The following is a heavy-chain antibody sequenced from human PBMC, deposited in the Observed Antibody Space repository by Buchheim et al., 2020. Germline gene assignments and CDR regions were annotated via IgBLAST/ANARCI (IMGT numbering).Heavy chain of an antibody. Sequence: QVQLQESGPGLVKPSETLSLTCTVSGGSISSYYWSWIRQPPGKGLEWIGYIYYSGSTNYNPSLKSRVTISVDPSRNQFSLKLSSVTAADTAVYYCARAGGEAYYDFWSGYSANWFDPWGQGTL. CDR2: IYYSGST. J-gene: IGHJ5*02. CDR1: GGSISSYY. V-gene: IGHV4-59*01. D-gene: IGHD3-3*01. CDR3: ARAGGEAYYDFWSGYSANWFDP.